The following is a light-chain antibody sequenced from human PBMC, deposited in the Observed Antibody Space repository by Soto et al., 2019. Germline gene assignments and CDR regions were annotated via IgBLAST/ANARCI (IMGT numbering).Light chain of an antibody. CDR1: QSVSSSY. Sequence: EIVLTQSPGTLSLSPGERATLSCRASQSVSSSYLAWYQQKPGQAPRLLIYGASSLASGVPDRFSGSGSGTDFTLTISRLQPEDFAVYYCQQYDSSPHTFGGGTKVEIK. V-gene: IGKV3-20*01. CDR2: GAS. CDR3: QQYDSSPHT. J-gene: IGKJ4*01.